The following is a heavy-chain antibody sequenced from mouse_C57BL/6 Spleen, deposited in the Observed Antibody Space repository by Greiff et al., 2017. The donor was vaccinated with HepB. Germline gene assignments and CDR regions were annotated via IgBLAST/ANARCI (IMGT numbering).Heavy chain of an antibody. CDR1: GYAFSSSW. D-gene: IGHD4-1*01. CDR3: AASFPGYYFDY. Sequence: VKLVESGPELVKPGASVKISCKASGYAFSSSWMNWVKQRPGKGLEWIGRIYPGDGDTNYNGKFKGKATLTADKSSSTAYMQLSSLTSEDSAVYFCAASFPGYYFDYWGQGTTLTVSS. J-gene: IGHJ2*01. V-gene: IGHV1-82*01. CDR2: IYPGDGDT.